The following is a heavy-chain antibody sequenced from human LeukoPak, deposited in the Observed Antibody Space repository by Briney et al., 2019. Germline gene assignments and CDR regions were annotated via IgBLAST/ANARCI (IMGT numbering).Heavy chain of an antibody. J-gene: IGHJ5*02. Sequence: ASVKVSCKASGYTFTSYYMRWVRQAPGQGLEWMGIINPSGGSTSYAQKFQGRVTMTRDTSTSTVYMELSSLRSEDTAVYYCAREDYAAAGNNWFDPWGQGTLVTVSS. D-gene: IGHD6-13*01. CDR1: GYTFTSYY. V-gene: IGHV1-46*01. CDR2: INPSGGST. CDR3: AREDYAAAGNNWFDP.